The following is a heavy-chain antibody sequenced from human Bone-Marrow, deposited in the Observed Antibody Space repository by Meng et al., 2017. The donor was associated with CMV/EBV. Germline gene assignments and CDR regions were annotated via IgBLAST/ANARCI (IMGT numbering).Heavy chain of an antibody. Sequence: GSLRLSCTVSGGSISSSGYYWSWIRQPPGKGLEWIGDIYNSGSTNYNPSLQSRVIISVDTSKNQFSLKVRSVTAADTAVYYCARVLSGWLDPWGQGTLVTVSS. CDR1: GGSISSSGYY. V-gene: IGHV4-61*08. CDR2: IYNSGST. CDR3: ARVLSGWLDP. J-gene: IGHJ5*02.